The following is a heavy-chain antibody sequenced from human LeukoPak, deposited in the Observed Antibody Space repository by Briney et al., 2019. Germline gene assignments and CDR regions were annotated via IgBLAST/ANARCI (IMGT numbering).Heavy chain of an antibody. D-gene: IGHD3-3*02. Sequence: GGSLRLSCAASGFTFNNYWMTWVSQAPGKGLEWVANIKQDGSEKYYVDSVKGRFTISRDNAKNSLYLQMNSLRAEDTAVYYCAREVFIFRDYWGQGTLVTVSS. J-gene: IGHJ4*02. V-gene: IGHV3-7*01. CDR2: IKQDGSEK. CDR1: GFTFNNYW. CDR3: AREVFIFRDY.